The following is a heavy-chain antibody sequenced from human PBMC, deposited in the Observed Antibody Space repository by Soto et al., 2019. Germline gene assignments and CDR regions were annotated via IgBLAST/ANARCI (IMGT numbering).Heavy chain of an antibody. V-gene: IGHV3-66*01. J-gene: IGHJ6*03. CDR2: IYSGGST. CDR1: GFTVSSNY. Sequence: GGSLRLSCAASGFTVSSNYMSWVRQAPGKGLEWVSVIYSGGSTYYADSVKGRLTISRDNSKNTLYLQMNSLRAEDTAVYYCARAYSSGWGSYYYYYYMDVWGKGTTVTVSS. CDR3: ARAYSSGWGSYYYYYYMDV. D-gene: IGHD6-19*01.